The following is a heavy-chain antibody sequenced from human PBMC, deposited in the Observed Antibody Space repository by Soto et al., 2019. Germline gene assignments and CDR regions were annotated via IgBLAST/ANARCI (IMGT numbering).Heavy chain of an antibody. CDR2: IGAYSGNK. CDR1: GSTFTSYG. D-gene: IGHD6-13*01. J-gene: IGHJ6*02. V-gene: IGHV1-18*01. Sequence: QVQLVQSGAEVKKPGASVKVACKASGSTFTSYGFGWVRQAPGQGLEWMGWIGAYSGNKDYAQNLKGRVTMTTDTSTSTTYMELRSLRSDDTAVYYCARGGSSSFSGMDVWGQGTTVTVSS. CDR3: ARGGSSSFSGMDV.